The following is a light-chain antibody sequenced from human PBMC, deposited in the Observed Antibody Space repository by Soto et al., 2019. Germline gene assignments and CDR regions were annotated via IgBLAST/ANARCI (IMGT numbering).Light chain of an antibody. CDR2: DVS. V-gene: IGLV2-14*01. Sequence: QSVLTQPASVSGSPGQSITISCTGTSSDVGGYNYVSWYQQYPGKAPKFMIYDVSNRPSGVSTRFSGSKSGNTASLTISGLQAEDEADYYCNSYTTSNTRQIVFGTGTKVTVL. CDR1: SSDVGGYNY. CDR3: NSYTTSNTRQIV. J-gene: IGLJ1*01.